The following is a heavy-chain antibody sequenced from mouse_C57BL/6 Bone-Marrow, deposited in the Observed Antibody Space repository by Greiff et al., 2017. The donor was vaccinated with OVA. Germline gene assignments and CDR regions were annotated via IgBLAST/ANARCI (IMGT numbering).Heavy chain of an antibody. D-gene: IGHD2-5*01. Sequence: QVQLKQPGAELVKPGASVKLSYKASGYTFTSYWMHWVKQRPGQGLEWIGMIHPNSGSTNYNEKFKSKATLTVDKSSSTAYMQLSSLTSEDSAVYYCARCIGVYYSNKGFAYWGQGTLVTVSA. CDR2: IHPNSGST. CDR1: GYTFTSYW. J-gene: IGHJ3*01. CDR3: ARCIGVYYSNKGFAY. V-gene: IGHV1-64*01.